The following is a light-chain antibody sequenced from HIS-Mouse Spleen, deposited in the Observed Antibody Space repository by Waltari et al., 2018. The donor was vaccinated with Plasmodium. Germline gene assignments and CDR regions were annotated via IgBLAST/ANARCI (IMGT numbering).Light chain of an antibody. J-gene: IGLJ2*01. CDR1: KLGDQY. CDR2: QDS. V-gene: IGLV3-1*01. CDR3: QAWDSSTVV. Sequence: SYELTQPPSVSVSPGQTASITCSGDKLGDQYACWYQQKPGQSPVLVIYQDSKRPSGMPERFSGSNSENTATLTLSGTQAMDEADYYCQAWDSSTVVFGGGTKLTVL.